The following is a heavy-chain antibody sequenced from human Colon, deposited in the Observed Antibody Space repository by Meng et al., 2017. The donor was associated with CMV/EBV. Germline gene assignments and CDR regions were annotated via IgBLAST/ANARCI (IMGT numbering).Heavy chain of an antibody. CDR1: GYTFTGYK. D-gene: IGHD5-24*01. Sequence: VPFKASGYTFTGYKIHWVLQAPGQGLEWMGWINPNMGGPTYAQKFKGRVTVTRDTSISTVYMEVNSLTSDDTAVYYCARAGDDYFDLWGQGTLVTVSS. J-gene: IGHJ4*02. CDR3: ARAGDDYFDL. CDR2: INPNMGGP. V-gene: IGHV1-2*02.